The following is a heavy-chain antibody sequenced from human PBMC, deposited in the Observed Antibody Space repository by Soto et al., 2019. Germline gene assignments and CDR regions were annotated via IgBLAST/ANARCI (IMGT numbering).Heavy chain of an antibody. V-gene: IGHV1-3*01. Sequence: ASVKVSCKASGYTFTSYAMHWVRQAPGQRLEWMGWINPVNGKAKYSQKFQGRVTITRDESTSTAYMELSSLRSEDTAVYYCARDGLYDSSGYYAFDIWGQGTMVTVSS. J-gene: IGHJ3*02. CDR1: GYTFTSYA. D-gene: IGHD3-22*01. CDR2: INPVNGKA. CDR3: ARDGLYDSSGYYAFDI.